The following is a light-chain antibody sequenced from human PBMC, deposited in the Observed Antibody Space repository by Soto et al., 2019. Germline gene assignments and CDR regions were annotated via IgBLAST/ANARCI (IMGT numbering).Light chain of an antibody. Sequence: QSVLTQPASVSGSPGQSITISCTGTRSDVGGYNYVYWHQQHPGKAPKLMIYDVTNRPSGVSDCFSGSKSGNTASLTISGLQAEDEADYYCSSYTSSSTYVFGAGTKLTVL. CDR3: SSYTSSSTYV. CDR2: DVT. V-gene: IGLV2-14*01. J-gene: IGLJ1*01. CDR1: RSDVGGYNY.